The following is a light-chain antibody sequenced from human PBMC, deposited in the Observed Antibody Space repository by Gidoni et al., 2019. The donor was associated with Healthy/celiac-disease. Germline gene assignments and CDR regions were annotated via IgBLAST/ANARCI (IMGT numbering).Light chain of an antibody. Sequence: DIQMTQSTSSLSASVGDRVTITCRASQGISNYLAWYQQTPGKVPKLLIYAASTLQSGVPSRFSGSGSGTDFTLTISSLQPEDVATYYCQKYNSAPPGTFGPGTKVDIK. CDR3: QKYNSAPPGT. CDR2: AAS. J-gene: IGKJ3*01. CDR1: QGISNY. V-gene: IGKV1-27*01.